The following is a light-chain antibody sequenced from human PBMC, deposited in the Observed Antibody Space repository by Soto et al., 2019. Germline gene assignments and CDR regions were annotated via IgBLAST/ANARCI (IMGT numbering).Light chain of an antibody. J-gene: IGKJ2*01. CDR3: LQNFNYPYT. V-gene: IGKV1-6*02. Sequence: AIQMTQSPPSLSASVGDRVTITCRASQGIRNDLGWFQQKPGKAPKLLIYGASSLQSGVPSRFSGSGSGTDFTLTISSLQPEDFATYYCLQNFNYPYTFGPGTKLEIK. CDR2: GAS. CDR1: QGIRND.